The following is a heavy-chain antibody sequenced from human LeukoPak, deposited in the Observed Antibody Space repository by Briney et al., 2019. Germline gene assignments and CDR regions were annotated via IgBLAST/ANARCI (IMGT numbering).Heavy chain of an antibody. CDR2: INQAGSEK. D-gene: IGHD4-17*01. Sequence: GGSLRLSCAASGFTFNLYWMSWVRQAPGKGLEWVANINQAGSEKYYVDSVKGRFTISRDNAKNSLYLQLNSLRVEDTAVYYCARDKSYGDSEDYWGRGTLVTVSS. V-gene: IGHV3-7*05. CDR1: GFTFNLYW. CDR3: ARDKSYGDSEDY. J-gene: IGHJ4*02.